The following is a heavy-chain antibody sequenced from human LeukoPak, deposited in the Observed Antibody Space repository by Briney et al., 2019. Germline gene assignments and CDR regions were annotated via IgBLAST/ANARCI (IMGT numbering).Heavy chain of an antibody. V-gene: IGHV4-34*01. CDR3: ARHLRAVAGGRYFDY. D-gene: IGHD6-19*01. Sequence: SETLSLTCAVSGGSFSGYHWSWIRQPPGKGLEWIGEINHSGSTNYTPSLKSRVTISVDTSKNHFSLKLSSVTAADTAVYYCARHLRAVAGGRYFDYWGQGTQVTVS. CDR1: GGSFSGYH. J-gene: IGHJ4*02. CDR2: INHSGST.